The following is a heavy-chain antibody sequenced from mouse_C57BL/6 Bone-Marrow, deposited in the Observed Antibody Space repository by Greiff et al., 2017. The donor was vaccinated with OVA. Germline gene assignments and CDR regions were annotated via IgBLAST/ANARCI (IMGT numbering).Heavy chain of an antibody. V-gene: IGHV1-78*01. D-gene: IGHD2-4*01. CDR2: IYPRDGSN. CDR3: ARWGYDYDRYYFDY. J-gene: IGHJ2*01. Sequence: QVQLQQSDAELVKPGASVKISCKVSGYTFTDHTIHWMKQRPEQGLEWIGYIYPRDGSNKYNEKLKGKATLTADKYSSTAYMQLNSLTSEDSAVYFCARWGYDYDRYYFDYWGQGTTLTVSS. CDR1: GYTFTDHT.